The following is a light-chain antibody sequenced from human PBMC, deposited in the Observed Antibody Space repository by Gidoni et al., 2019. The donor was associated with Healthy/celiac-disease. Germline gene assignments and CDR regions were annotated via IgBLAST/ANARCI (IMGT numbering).Light chain of an antibody. J-gene: IGLJ3*02. CDR3: QSFDSTNEWV. V-gene: IGLV6-57*04. Sequence: NFMLTQPHSVSESPGKTVTISCTRSSGSIASNYVQWYQQRPGSAPTSVIYEDNKRPSGVPDRFSGSIDSSSNSASLTISGLKTEDEADYYCQSFDSTNEWVFGGGTKLTVL. CDR2: EDN. CDR1: SGSIASNY.